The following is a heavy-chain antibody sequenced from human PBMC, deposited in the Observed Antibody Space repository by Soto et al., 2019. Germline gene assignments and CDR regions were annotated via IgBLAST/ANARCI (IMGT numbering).Heavy chain of an antibody. CDR1: GYIFTSYW. CDR3: AGLDVNYGNWFDP. D-gene: IGHD1-7*01. Sequence: GESLKIYCKGSGYIFTSYWISWVRQMPGKGLEWMGNIDHSDSYTNYRPSFQRHVTISAEKSIRTAFLQWSSLNASDTAMYCCAGLDVNYGNWFDPWGQGTLVTVSS. CDR2: IDHSDSYT. J-gene: IGHJ5*02. V-gene: IGHV5-10-1*01.